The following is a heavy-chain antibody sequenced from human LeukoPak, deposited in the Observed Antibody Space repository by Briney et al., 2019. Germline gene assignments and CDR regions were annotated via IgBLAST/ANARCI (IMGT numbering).Heavy chain of an antibody. V-gene: IGHV3-30*04. J-gene: IGHJ5*01. Sequence: GGSLRLSCAASGFIFTSFAIHWVRQAPGKGLEWVAVISFDGTDKYYADSVKGRFTISRDNSKNTLHLQMNSLRAEDTAVYYCASFGRQGGPGCFDFGARETGATVPS. CDR2: ISFDGTDK. D-gene: IGHD2-15*01. CDR3: ASFGRQGGPGCFDF. CDR1: GFIFTSFA.